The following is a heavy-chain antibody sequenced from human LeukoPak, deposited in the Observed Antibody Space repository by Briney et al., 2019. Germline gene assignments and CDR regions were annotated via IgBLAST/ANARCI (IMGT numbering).Heavy chain of an antibody. CDR2: LNTHGGGT. Sequence: ASVKVSCKASGYTFTGYYLHWVRQAPGQGLEWMGWLNTHGGGTNYAQNFQGRVTMTRDTSISTAYLELSRLTSDDTAMYYCARVPSYSGQDHGGDYWGQGTLVTVSS. V-gene: IGHV1-2*02. D-gene: IGHD5-12*01. J-gene: IGHJ4*02. CDR3: ARVPSYSGQDHGGDY. CDR1: GYTFTGYY.